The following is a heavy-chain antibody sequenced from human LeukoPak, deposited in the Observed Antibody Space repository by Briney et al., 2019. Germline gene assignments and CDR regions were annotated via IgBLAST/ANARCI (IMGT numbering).Heavy chain of an antibody. Sequence: GGSLRLSCAASGFTFSSYGMHWVRQAPGKGLEWVAFVHFDGTTKYSGDSVKGRFTVSRDNSKDILYLQMNSLRPEDTAVYYCAKDQCTRTRCDGYPGHWGQGTLVAVSS. CDR3: AKDQCTRTRCDGYPGH. CDR2: VHFDGTTK. D-gene: IGHD2-2*03. V-gene: IGHV3-30*02. J-gene: IGHJ4*02. CDR1: GFTFSSYG.